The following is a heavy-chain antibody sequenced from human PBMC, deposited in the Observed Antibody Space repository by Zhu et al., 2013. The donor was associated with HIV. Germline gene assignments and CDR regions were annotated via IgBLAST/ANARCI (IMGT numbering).Heavy chain of an antibody. CDR2: VYNGGST. CDR3: AREVNGDV. D-gene: IGHD2-8*01. V-gene: IGHV4-59*01. CDR1: GGSISTYY. J-gene: IGHJ3*01. Sequence: QVQLQESGPGLVKPSETLSLTCTVSGGSISTYYWSWIRQPPGKGLEWIGYVYNGGSTVYNPSLKSRVTMSVDTSKNQFSLRLSSVTAADTAVYYCAREVNGDVWGQGTVVTVSS.